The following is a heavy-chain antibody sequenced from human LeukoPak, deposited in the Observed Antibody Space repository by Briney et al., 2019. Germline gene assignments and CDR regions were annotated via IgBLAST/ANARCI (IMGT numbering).Heavy chain of an antibody. V-gene: IGHV1-69*05. D-gene: IGHD3-22*01. Sequence: SVKVSCKASGGTFSSYAISWVRQAPGQGLEWMGGIIPIFGTANYAQKFQGRVTMTRDTSTSTVYMELSSLRSEDTAVYYCARQDTMIGFDYWGQGTLVTVSS. CDR3: ARQDTMIGFDY. CDR1: GGTFSSYA. J-gene: IGHJ4*02. CDR2: IIPIFGTA.